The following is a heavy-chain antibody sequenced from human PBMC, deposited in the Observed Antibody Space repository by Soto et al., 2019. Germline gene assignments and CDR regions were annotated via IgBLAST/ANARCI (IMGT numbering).Heavy chain of an antibody. Sequence: QVQLVQSGAEVKKPGSSVKVSCKASGGTFSSYAINWVRQAPGQGLEWMGGIIPMYGPAKYAQKFQGRVTITADESTSTAYMHLSSLRSEDTAVYYCVKVSSMVRGVIDNGFDPWGQGTLVTVSS. CDR1: GGTFSSYA. V-gene: IGHV1-69*01. CDR3: VKVSSMVRGVIDNGFDP. J-gene: IGHJ5*02. D-gene: IGHD3-10*01. CDR2: IIPMYGPA.